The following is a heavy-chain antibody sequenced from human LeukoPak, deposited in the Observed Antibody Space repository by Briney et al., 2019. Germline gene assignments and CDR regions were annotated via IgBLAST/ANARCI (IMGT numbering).Heavy chain of an antibody. D-gene: IGHD3-3*01. J-gene: IGHJ4*02. CDR3: ARVRNFWSGSYFDY. V-gene: IGHV3-7*03. CDR2: IKQDGSEK. Sequence: PGGSLRLSCAASGFTFSRYLMSWVRQAPGKGLEWVANIKQDGSEKYYVDSVKGRFTISRDNAKNSLYLQMNSLRAEDTAVYYCARVRNFWSGSYFDYWGQGTLVTVSS. CDR1: GFTFSRYL.